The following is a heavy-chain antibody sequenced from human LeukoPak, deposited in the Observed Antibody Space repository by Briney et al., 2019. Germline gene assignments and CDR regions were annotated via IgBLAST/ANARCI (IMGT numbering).Heavy chain of an antibody. CDR2: INAGNGNT. V-gene: IGHV1-3*01. J-gene: IGHJ5*02. CDR1: GYTFTSYA. Sequence: ASVKVSCKASGYTFTSYAMHWVRQAPGQRLEWMGWINAGNGNTKYSQKFQGRVTITRDTSASTAYMELSSLRSEDTAVYYCARGEVAARGWFDPWGQGTLVTVSS. CDR3: ARGEVAARGWFDP. D-gene: IGHD6-13*01.